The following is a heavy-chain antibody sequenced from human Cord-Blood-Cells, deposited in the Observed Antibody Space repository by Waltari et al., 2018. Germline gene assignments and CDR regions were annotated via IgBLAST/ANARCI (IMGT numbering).Heavy chain of an antibody. V-gene: IGHV1-24*01. J-gene: IGHJ5*02. Sequence: DPEDGETIYAQKFQGRVTMTEDTSTDTAYMELSSLRSEDTAVYYCATYKRHGLHRDWFDPWGQGTLVTVSS. D-gene: IGHD4-4*01. CDR2: DPEDGET. CDR3: ATYKRHGLHRDWFDP.